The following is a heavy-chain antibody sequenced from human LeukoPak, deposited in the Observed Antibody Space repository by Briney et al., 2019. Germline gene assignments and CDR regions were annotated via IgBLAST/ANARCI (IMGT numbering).Heavy chain of an antibody. V-gene: IGHV3-21*01. J-gene: IGHJ4*02. CDR1: GFTFGDYA. D-gene: IGHD3-10*01. CDR3: ARDAILFYGSGSFLDY. Sequence: GGSLRLSCTASGFTFGDYAMSWVRQAPGKGLEWVSSISSSSSYIYYADSVKGRFTISRDNAKNSLYLQMNSLRAEDTAVYYCARDAILFYGSGSFLDYWGQGTLVTVSS. CDR2: ISSSSSYI.